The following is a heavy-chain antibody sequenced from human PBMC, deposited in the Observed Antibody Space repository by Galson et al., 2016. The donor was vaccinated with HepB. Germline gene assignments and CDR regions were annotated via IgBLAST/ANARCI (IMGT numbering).Heavy chain of an antibody. D-gene: IGHD1-26*01. CDR2: ISYDGSAK. CDR3: AGGGSPLSPSDY. CDR1: GFSFSVHG. V-gene: IGHV3-30*03. J-gene: IGHJ4*02. Sequence: SLRLSCAASGFSFSVHGMYWVRQAPGKGLEWVGLISYDGSAKYYGDSVKGRFTISRDNSENTVYLQMNSLRPEDTAMFYCAGGGSPLSPSDYWGQGTLVTVSS.